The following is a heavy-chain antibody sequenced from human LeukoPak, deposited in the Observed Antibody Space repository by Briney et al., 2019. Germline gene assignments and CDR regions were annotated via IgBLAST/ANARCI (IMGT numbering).Heavy chain of an antibody. V-gene: IGHV4-38-2*02. CDR1: GYSISSGYY. Sequence: SETLSLTCTVSGYSISSGYYWGWIRQPPGKGLEWIGSIYHSGSTYYNPSLKSRVTISVDTSKNQFSLKLSSVTAADTAVYYCARQGYDFWSGYYSYWGQGTLATVSS. D-gene: IGHD3-3*01. J-gene: IGHJ4*02. CDR2: IYHSGST. CDR3: ARQGYDFWSGYYSY.